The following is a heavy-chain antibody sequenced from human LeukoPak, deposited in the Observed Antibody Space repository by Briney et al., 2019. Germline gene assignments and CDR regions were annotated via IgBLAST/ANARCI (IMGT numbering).Heavy chain of an antibody. J-gene: IGHJ4*02. CDR1: GGSISSSSYY. CDR3: ARGYCSGGSCYFDY. CDR2: INHSGST. V-gene: IGHV4-39*07. Sequence: SETLSLTCTVSGGSISSSSYYWGWIRQPPGKGLEWIGEINHSGSTYYNPSLKSRVTISVDTSKNQFSLKLSSVTAADTAVYYCARGYCSGGSCYFDYWGQGTLVTVSS. D-gene: IGHD2-15*01.